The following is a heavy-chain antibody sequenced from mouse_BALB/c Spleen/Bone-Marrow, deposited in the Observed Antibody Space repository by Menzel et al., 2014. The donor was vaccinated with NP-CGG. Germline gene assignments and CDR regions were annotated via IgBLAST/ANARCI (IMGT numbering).Heavy chain of an antibody. D-gene: IGHD3-3*01. J-gene: IGHJ4*01. V-gene: IGHV1-47*01. CDR3: ARKGPRNAMDY. Sequence: QVQLKESGAELVKPGASVMMSCKAFGYTFTTYPMEWMKQNHGKSLEWIGNFHPFNDDTKYNEKFKGKAKLTVEKSSSTVYLELSRLTSDDSAVYYRARKGPRNAMDYWVKEPQSPSPQ. CDR2: FHPFNDDT. CDR1: GYTFTTYP.